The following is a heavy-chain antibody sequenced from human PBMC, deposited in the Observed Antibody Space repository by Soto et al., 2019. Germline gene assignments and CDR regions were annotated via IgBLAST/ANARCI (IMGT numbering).Heavy chain of an antibody. D-gene: IGHD2-15*01. J-gene: IGHJ5*02. CDR2: INPDNGNT. CDR1: GYTFTRYN. CDR3: ARGIATGQLDP. Sequence: QVQLVQSGAEVKKPGASVMISCKASGYTFTRYNMNWVRQATGQRLEWMGWINPDNGNTKSSQKFQDRVIITRDTSASTAYMDLSSMRSEDTAVYYCARGIATGQLDPWGQGTLVTISS. V-gene: IGHV1-3*01.